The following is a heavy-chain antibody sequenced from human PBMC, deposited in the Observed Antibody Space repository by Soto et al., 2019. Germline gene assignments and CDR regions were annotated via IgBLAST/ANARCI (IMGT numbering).Heavy chain of an antibody. CDR2: ISYDGSNK. V-gene: IGHV3-30*18. D-gene: IGHD6-13*01. CDR1: GFTFSNYW. Sequence: SLRLSCAASGFTFSNYWMSWVRQAPGKGLEWVAVISYDGSNKYYADSVKGRFTISRDNSKNTLYLQMNSLRAEDTAVYYCAKGTPSSSWEIDYWGQGTLVTVSS. J-gene: IGHJ4*02. CDR3: AKGTPSSSWEIDY.